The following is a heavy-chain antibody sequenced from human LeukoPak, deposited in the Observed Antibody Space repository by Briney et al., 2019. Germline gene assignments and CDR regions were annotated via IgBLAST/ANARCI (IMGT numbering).Heavy chain of an antibody. CDR3: ARDWVAGVPFDAFDI. CDR2: IKEDGSEK. CDR1: GFTLSNYW. V-gene: IGHV3-7*01. Sequence: GGSLRLSCVASGFTLSNYWMSWVRQAPGKGLEWVANIKEDGSEKYYVGSVKGRFTISRDNAKNSQYLHMDSLTAEDTAIYYCARDWVAGVPFDAFDIWGQGTMVSVSS. D-gene: IGHD3-10*01. J-gene: IGHJ3*02.